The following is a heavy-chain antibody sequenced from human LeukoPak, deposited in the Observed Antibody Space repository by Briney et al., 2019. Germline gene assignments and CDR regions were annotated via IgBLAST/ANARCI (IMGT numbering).Heavy chain of an antibody. CDR2: INHSGST. CDR3: ARGPLRYFEVRVGSFDY. CDR1: GGSFSGYY. V-gene: IGHV4-34*01. D-gene: IGHD3-9*01. J-gene: IGHJ4*02. Sequence: PSETLSLTCAVYGGSFSGYYWSWIRQPPGKGLEWIGEINHSGSTNYNPSLKSRVTISVDTSKNQFSLKLSSVTAADTAVYYCARGPLRYFEVRVGSFDYWGQGTLVTVSS.